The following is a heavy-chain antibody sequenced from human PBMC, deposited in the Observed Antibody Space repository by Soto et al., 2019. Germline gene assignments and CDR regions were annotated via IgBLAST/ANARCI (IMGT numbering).Heavy chain of an antibody. V-gene: IGHV3-23*01. CDR2: VSIGGST. Sequence: PGGSLRLSCAASGFTFSSYAMGWVRQGPGKGLEWVAVVSIGGSTHYADSVRGRFTISRDNSKNTLSLQMNSLTAEDTAVYFCAKSRGAGGHFDYWGQGALVAVYS. J-gene: IGHJ4*02. CDR3: AKSRGAGGHFDY. D-gene: IGHD2-15*01. CDR1: GFTFSSYA.